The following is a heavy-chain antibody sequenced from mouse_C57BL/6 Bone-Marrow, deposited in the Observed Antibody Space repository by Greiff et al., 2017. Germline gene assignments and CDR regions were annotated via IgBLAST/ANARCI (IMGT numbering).Heavy chain of an antibody. CDR1: GYTFTSYW. CDR3: SRQGFAY. Sequence: QVQLQQPGAELVRPGSSVKLSCKASGYTFTSYWMHWVKQRPIQGLEWIGNIDPSDSETHYNQKFKDKATLTVDTASSTAYMHLSSLTSEYAAVYYCSRQGFAYWGQGTLVTVSA. J-gene: IGHJ3*01. CDR2: IDPSDSET. V-gene: IGHV1-52*01.